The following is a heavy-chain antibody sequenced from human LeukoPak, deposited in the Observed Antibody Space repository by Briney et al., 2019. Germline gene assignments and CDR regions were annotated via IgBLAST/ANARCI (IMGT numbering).Heavy chain of an antibody. CDR1: GGSISSYY. J-gene: IGHJ4*02. V-gene: IGHV4-4*07. Sequence: SETLSLTCTVSGGSISSYYWSWIRQPAGKGLEWIGRIYTSGSTNYNPSLKSRVTMSVDTSKNQFSLKLSSVTAADTAVYYCARADTYYDFWSGYTPHYYFDYWGQGTLVTVSS. D-gene: IGHD3-3*01. CDR3: ARADTYYDFWSGYTPHYYFDY. CDR2: IYTSGST.